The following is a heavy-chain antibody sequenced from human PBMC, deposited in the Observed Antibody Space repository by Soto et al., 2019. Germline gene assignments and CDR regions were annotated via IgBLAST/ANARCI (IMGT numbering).Heavy chain of an antibody. J-gene: IGHJ4*02. CDR2: INAGNGNT. D-gene: IGHD1-20*01. CDR1: GYTFTSYA. CDR3: ARGITHPAPLDY. V-gene: IGHV1-3*05. Sequence: QVQLVQSGAEEKKPGASVKVSCKASGYTFTSYAMHWVRQAPGQGLEWMGWINAGNGNTKYSQKFQGRVTITRDTSASTAYMELSSLRSEDTAVYYSARGITHPAPLDYWGQGTAVTVSS.